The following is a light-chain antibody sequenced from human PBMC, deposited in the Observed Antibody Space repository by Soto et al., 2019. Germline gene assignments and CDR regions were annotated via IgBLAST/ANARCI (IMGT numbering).Light chain of an antibody. V-gene: IGLV2-8*01. J-gene: IGLJ1*01. Sequence: QSVLTQPPSASGSPGQSVTISCTGTKSDIGVYDFVSWYQHHPGKAPRLIIYEVVQRSSGVPDRFSGSKSGNTASLTVSGLQAADEADYYCCSYAGSSTFVFGTGTKLTVL. CDR3: CSYAGSSTFV. CDR1: KSDIGVYDF. CDR2: EVV.